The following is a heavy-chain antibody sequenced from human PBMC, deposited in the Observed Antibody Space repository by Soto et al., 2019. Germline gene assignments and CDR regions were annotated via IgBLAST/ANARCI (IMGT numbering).Heavy chain of an antibody. CDR1: GYTLTELS. CDR2: FDPEDGET. J-gene: IGHJ6*02. CDR3: ATDNCSSTSCYNRRSYYYGMDV. Sequence: VASVKVSCKVSGYTLTELSMHWVRQAPGKGLEWMGGFDPEDGETIYAQKFQGRVTMTEDTSTDTAYMELSSLRSEDTAVYYCATDNCSSTSCYNRRSYYYGMDVWGQGTTVTVSS. D-gene: IGHD2-2*02. V-gene: IGHV1-24*01.